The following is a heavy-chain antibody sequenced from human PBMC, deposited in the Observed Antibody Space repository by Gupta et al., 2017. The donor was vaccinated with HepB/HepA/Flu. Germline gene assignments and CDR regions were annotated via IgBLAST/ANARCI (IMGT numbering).Heavy chain of an antibody. CDR1: GGSSSGYY. J-gene: IGHJ3*02. CDR3: ARHERHYYGSGSYYDGAFDM. D-gene: IGHD3-10*01. Sequence: QVQLQESGPGLVKPSETLSLTCTVSGGSSSGYYWSWIRQPPEKGLEWIGYIYYSGSTTYNPSLKSRVTISVDTSKKQFSLKLSSGTAADTAVYYCARHERHYYGSGSYYDGAFDMWGQGTMVTVSS. CDR2: IYYSGST. V-gene: IGHV4-59*08.